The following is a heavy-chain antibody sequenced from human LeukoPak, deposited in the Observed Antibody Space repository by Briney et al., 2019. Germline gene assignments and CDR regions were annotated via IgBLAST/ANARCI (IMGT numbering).Heavy chain of an antibody. CDR3: ATNAGQWLVPFDY. J-gene: IGHJ4*02. V-gene: IGHV3-23*01. Sequence: PGGSLRLSCAASGFTFSSYAMSWVRQAPGKGLEWVSAISGSGGSTYYADSVKGRFTISRDNSKNTLYLQMNGLRDEDTAVYYCATNAGQWLVPFDYWGQGSLVTVSS. CDR1: GFTFSSYA. CDR2: ISGSGGST. D-gene: IGHD6-19*01.